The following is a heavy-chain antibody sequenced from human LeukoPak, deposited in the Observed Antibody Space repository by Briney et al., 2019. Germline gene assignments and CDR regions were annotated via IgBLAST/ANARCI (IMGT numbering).Heavy chain of an antibody. CDR1: GFTVRSNY. CDR2: IHSGGST. J-gene: IGHJ4*02. D-gene: IGHD5-18*01. CDR3: AIGNRAMDLY. Sequence: GGSLRLSCAASGFTVRSNYMNWVRQAPGKGLEWVSIIHSGGSTYYADSAKGRFTISTDNSKNTLYLQMNSLRVEDTAVYYCAIGNRAMDLYWGQGTLVTVSS. V-gene: IGHV3-66*01.